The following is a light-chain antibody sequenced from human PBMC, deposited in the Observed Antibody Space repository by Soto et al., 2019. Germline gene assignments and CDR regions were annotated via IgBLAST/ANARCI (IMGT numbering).Light chain of an antibody. CDR2: GVS. Sequence: EIVLTQSPGTLSLSPGERATLSCRAIQSISSSFLAWYQQKPGQAPRLLMYGVSSRATGIPDRFSGSGSGTDFTLTISRLEPEDSAVYYCQQYGSSPPITFGQGTRLEI. CDR3: QQYGSSPPIT. V-gene: IGKV3-20*01. J-gene: IGKJ5*01. CDR1: QSISSSF.